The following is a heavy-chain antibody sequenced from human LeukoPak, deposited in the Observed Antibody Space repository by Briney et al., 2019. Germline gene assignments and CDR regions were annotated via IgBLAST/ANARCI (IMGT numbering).Heavy chain of an antibody. V-gene: IGHV3-20*01. CDR1: GFTFDDYG. CDR3: AREGSGSYYLYNWFDP. J-gene: IGHJ5*02. D-gene: IGHD3-10*01. Sequence: GGSLRLSCAASGFTFDDYGMSWVRQAPGKGLEWVSGINWNGGSTGYADSVKGRFTISRDNAKNSPYLQMNSLRAEDTALYHCAREGSGSYYLYNWFDPWGQGALVTVSS. CDR2: INWNGGST.